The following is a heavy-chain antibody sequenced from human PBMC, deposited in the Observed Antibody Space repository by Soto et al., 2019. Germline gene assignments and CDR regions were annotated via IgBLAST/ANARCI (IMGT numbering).Heavy chain of an antibody. J-gene: IGHJ4*02. Sequence: SETLSLTCPVSGYSISIGNYWGWIRQPPGKRLEWIGSIYQSGSTYYNPSLRSRVSMSIDTSKDQFSLKLKSVTAADTALYFCARQRTSVVTQAYFDVWGPGSLVTVSS. CDR2: IYQSGST. CDR3: ARQRTSVVTQAYFDV. CDR1: GYSISIGNY. D-gene: IGHD2-21*02. V-gene: IGHV4-38-2*01.